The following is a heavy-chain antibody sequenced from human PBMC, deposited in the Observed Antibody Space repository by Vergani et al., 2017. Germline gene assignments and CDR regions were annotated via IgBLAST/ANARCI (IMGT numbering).Heavy chain of an antibody. Sequence: QVQLVQSGAEVKKPGSSVKVSCKASGGTFSSYAISWVRQAPGQGLEWMGGLIPIFGTANYAQKFQGRVTITADESTSTAYMELSSLRSEDTAVYYCARGALFRTGTTSYYYYGMDVWGQGTTVTVSS. CDR1: GGTFSSYA. J-gene: IGHJ6*02. CDR2: LIPIFGTA. V-gene: IGHV1-69*01. CDR3: ARGALFRTGTTSYYYYGMDV. D-gene: IGHD1-7*01.